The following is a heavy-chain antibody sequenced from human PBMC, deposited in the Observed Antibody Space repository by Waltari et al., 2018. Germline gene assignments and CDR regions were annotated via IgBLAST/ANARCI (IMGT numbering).Heavy chain of an antibody. CDR2: SYPGDSDT. V-gene: IGHV5-51*01. J-gene: IGHJ6*02. Sequence: EAQLVQSGAEVNKPGESLKISCKGSGYSFTSYWIGWVRQIPGKGLEWMGISYPGDSDTRYSPSFQGQVTISADKSISTAYLQWSSLKASDTAMYYCARREWAAAGNYYYYGMDVWGQGTTVTVSS. D-gene: IGHD6-13*01. CDR3: ARREWAAAGNYYYYGMDV. CDR1: GYSFTSYW.